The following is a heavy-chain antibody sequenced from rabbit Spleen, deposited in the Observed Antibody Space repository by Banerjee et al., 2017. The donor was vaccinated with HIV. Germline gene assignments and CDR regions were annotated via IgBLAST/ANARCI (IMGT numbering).Heavy chain of an antibody. CDR2: IYAGSSAST. V-gene: IGHV1S40*01. Sequence: QSLEESGGGLVQPEGSLTLTCTASGFSFSSNYYMSWVRQAPGKGLEWIACIYAGSSASTYYASWAKGRFTGSKTSSTVDLKMTSLTAADTATYFCARDTASSFSSYGMDLWGQGTLVTVS. D-gene: IGHD8-1*01. J-gene: IGHJ6*01. CDR1: GFSFSSNYY. CDR3: ARDTASSFSSYGMDL.